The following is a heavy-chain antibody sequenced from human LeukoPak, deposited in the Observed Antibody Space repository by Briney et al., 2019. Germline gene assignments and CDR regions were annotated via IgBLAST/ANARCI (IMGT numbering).Heavy chain of an antibody. CDR1: GYTFTSYG. D-gene: IGHD6-19*01. V-gene: IGHV1-18*04. CDR3: ARDQAVAGKRGVYNRFDP. Sequence: GASVKVSCKASGYTFTSYGISWVRQAPGQGLEWMGWISAYNGNTNYAQKLQGRVTMTTDTSTSTAYMELRSLRSDDTAVYYCARDQAVAGKRGVYNRFDPWGQGTLVTVSS. CDR2: ISAYNGNT. J-gene: IGHJ5*02.